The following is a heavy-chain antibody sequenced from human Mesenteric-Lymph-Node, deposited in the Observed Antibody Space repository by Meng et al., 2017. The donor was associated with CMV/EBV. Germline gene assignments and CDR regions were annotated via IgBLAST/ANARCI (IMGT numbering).Heavy chain of an antibody. D-gene: IGHD2-21*01. V-gene: IGHV1-69*01. CDR1: GGTFSSYA. J-gene: IGHJ4*02. CDR3: ARDLDRIGFDY. Sequence: CKASGGTFSSYAISGLRQDPGQGLEWMGGIIPIFGTANYAQKFQGRVTITADESTSTAYMELSSLRSEDTAVYCCARDLDRIGFDYWGQGTLVTVSS. CDR2: IIPIFGTA.